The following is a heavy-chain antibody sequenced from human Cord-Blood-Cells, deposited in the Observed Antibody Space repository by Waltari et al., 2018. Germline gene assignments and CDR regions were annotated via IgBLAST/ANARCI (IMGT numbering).Heavy chain of an antibody. CDR2: IYYSGST. V-gene: IGHV4-39*01. J-gene: IGHJ4*02. CDR1: GGSIRSSSYY. Sequence: QLQLQESGPGLVKPSETLSLTCTVSGGSIRSSSYYWGWILQPPGKGLEWIGSIYYSGSTYYNPSLKSRVTISVDTSKNQFSLKLSSVTAADTAVYYCARQGEVRGVYYFDYWGQGTLVTVSS. D-gene: IGHD3-10*01. CDR3: ARQGEVRGVYYFDY.